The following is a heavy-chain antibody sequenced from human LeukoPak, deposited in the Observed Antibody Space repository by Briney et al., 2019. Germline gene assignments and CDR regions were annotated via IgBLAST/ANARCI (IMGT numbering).Heavy chain of an antibody. CDR3: ARAKLGPWRHNWYFDL. CDR2: INPNSGGT. D-gene: IGHD7-27*01. V-gene: IGHV1-2*02. CDR1: GYTFTGYY. Sequence: GASVKVSCKASGYTFTGYYMHWVRQAPGQGLEWMGWINPNSGGTYFAQKFQGRVTMTRDTSTSTVYMELRSLRSDDTAVYYCARAKLGPWRHNWYFDLWGRGTLVTVSS. J-gene: IGHJ2*01.